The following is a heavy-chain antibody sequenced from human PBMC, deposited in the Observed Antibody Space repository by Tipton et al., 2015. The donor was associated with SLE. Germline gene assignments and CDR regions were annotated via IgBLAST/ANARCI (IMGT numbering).Heavy chain of an antibody. CDR3: AKDSGDYDFGQDP. V-gene: IGHV4-61*02. Sequence: TLSLTCTVSGGSISSGYYFWSWIRQPAGKGLEWIGRIYVSGVTNYNPSLKSRVSISIDTSKNQFSLKLSSVTAADTAVYYCAKDSGDYDFGQDPWGRGTLVTVSS. D-gene: IGHD3-3*01. CDR1: GGSISSGYYF. CDR2: IYVSGVT. J-gene: IGHJ5*02.